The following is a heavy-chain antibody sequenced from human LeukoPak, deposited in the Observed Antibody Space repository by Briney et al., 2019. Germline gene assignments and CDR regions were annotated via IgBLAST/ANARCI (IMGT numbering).Heavy chain of an antibody. J-gene: IGHJ4*02. CDR3: ARFTSGYSGYDLDY. D-gene: IGHD5-12*01. CDR1: GGSISTYD. V-gene: IGHV4-59*01. CDR2: IYYSGST. Sequence: SETLSLTCTVSGGSISTYDWSWIRQPPGKGLEWIGYIYYSGSTNYNPSLKSRVTISVDTSKNQFSLKLSSVTAADTAVYYCARFTSGYSGYDLDYWGQGTLVTVSS.